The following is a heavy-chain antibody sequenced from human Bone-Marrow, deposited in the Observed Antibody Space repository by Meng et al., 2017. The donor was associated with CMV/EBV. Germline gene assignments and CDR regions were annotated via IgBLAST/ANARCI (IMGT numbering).Heavy chain of an antibody. CDR2: INHSGST. Sequence: SETLSLTCAVYGGSFSGYYWSWIRQPPGKGLEWIGEINHSGSTNYNPSLKSRVTISVDTSKNQFSLKLSSVTAADTAVYYCARGWYYYGMDVWGQGTTVTVPS. CDR1: GGSFSGYY. CDR3: ARGWYYYGMDV. V-gene: IGHV4-34*01. J-gene: IGHJ6*02.